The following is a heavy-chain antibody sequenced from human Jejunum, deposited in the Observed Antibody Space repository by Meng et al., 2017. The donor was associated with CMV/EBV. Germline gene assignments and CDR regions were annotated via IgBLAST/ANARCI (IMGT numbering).Heavy chain of an antibody. CDR2: LYRSENI. D-gene: IGHD2-21*02. Sequence: WWGGFPQPPGSALGWLGDLYRSENIDYNPTLSGRATISVNKSKTQFSLKLRSMTAADTAVYYCATGEADCDRSVCYWWLGRVASWGQGTLVTVSS. CDR3: ATGEADCDRSVCYWWLGRVAS. CDR1: W. J-gene: IGHJ4*02. V-gene: IGHV4-4*02.